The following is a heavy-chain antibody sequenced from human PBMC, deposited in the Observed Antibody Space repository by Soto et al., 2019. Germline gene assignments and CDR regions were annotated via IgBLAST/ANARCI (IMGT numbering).Heavy chain of an antibody. CDR3: ARVDRYCSSTSCYYFDY. V-gene: IGHV4-39*07. CDR1: GGSISSSSYY. D-gene: IGHD2-2*01. J-gene: IGHJ4*02. CDR2: IYYSGST. Sequence: SETLSLTCTVSGGSISSSSYYWGWIRQPPGKGLEWIGSIYYSGSTYYNPSLKSRVTISVDTSKNQFSLKLSSVTAADTAVYYCARVDRYCSSTSCYYFDYWGQGTLVTVSS.